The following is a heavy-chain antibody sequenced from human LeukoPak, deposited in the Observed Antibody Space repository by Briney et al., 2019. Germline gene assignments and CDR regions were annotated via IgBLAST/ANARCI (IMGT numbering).Heavy chain of an antibody. CDR3: VRDQGWLQFDY. CDR2: IKEDGSEK. CDR1: GFTFSSYW. J-gene: IGHJ4*02. V-gene: IGHV3-7*01. Sequence: GESLRLSCAASGFTFSSYWISWVRQAPGKGLEWVANIKEDGSEKYYVDSVKGRFTISRDNAKNSLYLQMNSLRAEDTAVYYCVRDQGWLQFDYWGQGTQVTVSS. D-gene: IGHD5-24*01.